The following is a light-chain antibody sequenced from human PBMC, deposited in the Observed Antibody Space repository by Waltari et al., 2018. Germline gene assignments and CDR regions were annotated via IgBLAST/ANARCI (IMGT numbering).Light chain of an antibody. CDR1: QSVLYSSNNKNY. J-gene: IGKJ4*01. CDR2: WAS. Sequence: DIVMTQSLDSLAVSLGERATINCKSSQSVLYSSNNKNYLAWYQQKPGPPPKLLIYWASTRESGFPDRFSGSGSGTDFTLTISSLQAEDVAVYYCQQYYSTPLTFGGGTKVEIK. CDR3: QQYYSTPLT. V-gene: IGKV4-1*01.